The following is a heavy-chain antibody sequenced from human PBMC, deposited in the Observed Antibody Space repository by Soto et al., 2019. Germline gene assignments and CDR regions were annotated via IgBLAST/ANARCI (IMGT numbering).Heavy chain of an antibody. CDR3: ARGSFTIGSGSYNY. CDR2: IRQDGSEK. CDR1: GFTFSSYW. V-gene: IGHV3-7*01. J-gene: IGHJ4*02. D-gene: IGHD3-10*01. Sequence: GGSLRLSCAASGFTFSSYWMSWVRQAPGKGLEWVANIRQDGSEKYYVDSVKGRFTISRDNAKNSLYLQMNSLRAEDTAVYYCARGSFTIGSGSYNYWGQGTLVTVSS.